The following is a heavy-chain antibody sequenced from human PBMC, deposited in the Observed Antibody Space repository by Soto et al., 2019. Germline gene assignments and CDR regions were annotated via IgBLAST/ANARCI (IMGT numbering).Heavy chain of an antibody. J-gene: IGHJ4*02. V-gene: IGHV3-48*03. Sequence: EVQLLESGGGLVQPGGSLRLSCGVSGFTFNDFEMNWVRQAPGKGLEWLAYIDGSGTTKKYADSVRGRFTISRDNPNNSLFLQMSSLSAAYTAIYYCARGFGRFNYWGQGTLVSVSS. CDR3: ARGFGRFNY. CDR1: GFTFNDFE. D-gene: IGHD3-10*01. CDR2: IDGSGTTK.